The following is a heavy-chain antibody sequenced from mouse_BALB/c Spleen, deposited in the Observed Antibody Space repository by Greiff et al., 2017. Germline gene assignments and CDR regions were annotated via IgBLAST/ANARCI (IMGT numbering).Heavy chain of an antibody. V-gene: IGHV1-62-2*01. D-gene: IGHD2-2*01. CDR2: FYPGSGSI. J-gene: IGHJ3*01. Sequence: QVQLKESGAELVKPGASVKLSCKASGYTFTEYIIHWVKQRSGQGLEWIGWFYPGSGSIKYNEKFKDKATLTADKSSSTVYRELSRLTSEDSAVYFCARHEDKYYGYVFAYWGQGTLVTVSA. CDR1: GYTFTEYI. CDR3: ARHEDKYYGYVFAY.